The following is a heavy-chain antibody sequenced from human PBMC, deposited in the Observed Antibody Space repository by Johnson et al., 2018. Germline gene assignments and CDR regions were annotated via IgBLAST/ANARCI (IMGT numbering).Heavy chain of an antibody. CDR1: GFTFSSYW. V-gene: IGHV3-7*01. D-gene: IGHD3-16*02. Sequence: EVQLVESGGGLVQPGGSLRLSCAASGFTFSSYWMSWVRQAPGKGLEWVANIKQDGSEKYYADSVKGRFTISRDNSKNTLYLQMNSLRAEDTAVYYCAKDKDSQGIVSRMYFQHWGQGTLVTVSS. J-gene: IGHJ1*01. CDR2: IKQDGSEK. CDR3: AKDKDSQGIVSRMYFQH.